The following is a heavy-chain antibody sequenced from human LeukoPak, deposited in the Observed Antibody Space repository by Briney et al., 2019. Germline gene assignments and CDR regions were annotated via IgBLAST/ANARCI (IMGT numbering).Heavy chain of an antibody. J-gene: IGHJ6*03. Sequence: GGSLRLSCGDSGFTFSDYYMSWIRQAPGNGLEWLSYISSSGSTIYYADSVKGRFTISRDNAKNSLYLQMNSLRAEDTAVYYCARNEGITMVRGVTRLYYYYYYMDVWGKGTTVTISS. D-gene: IGHD3-10*01. CDR3: ARNEGITMVRGVTRLYYYYYYMDV. CDR1: GFTFSDYY. CDR2: ISSSGSTI. V-gene: IGHV3-11*01.